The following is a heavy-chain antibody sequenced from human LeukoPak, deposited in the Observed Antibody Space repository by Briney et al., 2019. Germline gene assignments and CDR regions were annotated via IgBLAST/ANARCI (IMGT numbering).Heavy chain of an antibody. CDR2: IYYTGST. CDR3: ARGYVDFDY. J-gene: IGHJ4*02. CDR1: GGSMSDYY. D-gene: IGHD3-16*01. Sequence: SETLSLTCTVSGGSMSDYYWSWIRQPPGKGLEWIGYIYYTGSTNYNPSLKSRVTISVDTSKNQFSLKLSSVTAADTAVYYCARGYVDFDYWGQGTLVTVSS. V-gene: IGHV4-59*01.